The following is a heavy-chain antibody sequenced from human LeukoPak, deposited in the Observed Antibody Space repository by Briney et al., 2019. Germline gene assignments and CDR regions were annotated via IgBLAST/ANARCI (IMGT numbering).Heavy chain of an antibody. CDR2: ISPIFGTA. Sequence: SVKVSCKASGGTFSSYAISWVRQAPGQGVEWLGRISPIFGTANYAQKFQGRVTITTDESTSTAYMELSSLRSEDTAVYYCAREEYYDFWSGYPHLDYWGQGTLVTASS. CDR3: AREEYYDFWSGYPHLDY. D-gene: IGHD3-3*01. CDR1: GGTFSSYA. J-gene: IGHJ4*02. V-gene: IGHV1-69*05.